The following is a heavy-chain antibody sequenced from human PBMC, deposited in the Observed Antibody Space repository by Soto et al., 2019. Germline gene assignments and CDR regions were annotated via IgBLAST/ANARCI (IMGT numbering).Heavy chain of an antibody. V-gene: IGHV4-39*01. CDR3: ALSSGKLLWFGEPFYWSGFDP. D-gene: IGHD3-10*01. J-gene: IGHJ5*02. CDR1: GVSITSGTYY. CDR2: IYYTGST. Sequence: SETLSLTCTVSGVSITSGTYYWGWIRRPPGKGLEWIGTIYYTGSTYYDPSLKSRVTISVDTSKNQFSLKLTSVTAADTAVYYCALSSGKLLWFGEPFYWSGFDPWGQGTLVTVFS.